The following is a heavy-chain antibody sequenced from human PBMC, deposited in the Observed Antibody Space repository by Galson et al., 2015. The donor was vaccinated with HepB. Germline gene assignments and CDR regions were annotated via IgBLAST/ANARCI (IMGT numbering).Heavy chain of an antibody. Sequence: SLRLSCAASGFTFSSYGMHWVRQAPGKGLEWVAVISYDGSNKYYADSVKGRFTISRDNSKNTLYLQMNSLRAEDTAVYYCAKALVGLGPGYFDYWGQGTLVTVSS. CDR1: GFTFSSYG. CDR3: AKALVGLGPGYFDY. V-gene: IGHV3-30*18. CDR2: ISYDGSNK. J-gene: IGHJ4*02. D-gene: IGHD3/OR15-3a*01.